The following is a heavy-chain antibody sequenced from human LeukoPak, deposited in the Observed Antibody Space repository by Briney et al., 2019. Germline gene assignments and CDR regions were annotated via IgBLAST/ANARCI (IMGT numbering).Heavy chain of an antibody. CDR1: GYTLPQLS. V-gene: IGHV1-24*01. Sequence: ASVTVSYKVSGYTLPQLSMHWVQPAPGKGLEGMEGFDLEEGESIYAQKFQGSVTMTEDTSTDTAYMELSSLRSEDTAVYYCATARQSTWYYFDYWGQGTLVTVSS. J-gene: IGHJ4*02. CDR2: FDLEEGES. D-gene: IGHD2-2*01. CDR3: ATARQSTWYYFDY.